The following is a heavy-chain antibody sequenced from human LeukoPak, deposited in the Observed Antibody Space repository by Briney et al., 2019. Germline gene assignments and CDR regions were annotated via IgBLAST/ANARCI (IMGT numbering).Heavy chain of an antibody. CDR2: INPNSGGT. CDR3: ARSTTPNENEYFEH. Sequence: ASVKVSCKASGYTFTSYGISWVRQAPGQGLEWIGWINPNSGGTNYIQKFQGRVTMTRATSISTAYMELSRLRSDDTAVYYCARSTTPNENEYFEHWGQGTLVTVSS. V-gene: IGHV1-2*02. D-gene: IGHD2/OR15-2a*01. CDR1: GYTFTSYG. J-gene: IGHJ1*01.